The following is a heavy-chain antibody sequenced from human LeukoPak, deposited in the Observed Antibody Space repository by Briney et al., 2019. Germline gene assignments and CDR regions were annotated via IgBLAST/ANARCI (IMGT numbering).Heavy chain of an antibody. CDR2: IHTNGSN. CDR1: GCSISNYH. Sequence: PSESLTLTCTASGCSISNYHWNWIRQPAGKGLEWIGQIHTNGSNNYNPLLKSRVTMSIDTPENQLTLTIRSVTAADTAVYYCARRDISSGWSFDYWGQGTLVTVSS. D-gene: IGHD6-19*01. CDR3: ARRDISSGWSFDY. J-gene: IGHJ4*02. V-gene: IGHV4-4*07.